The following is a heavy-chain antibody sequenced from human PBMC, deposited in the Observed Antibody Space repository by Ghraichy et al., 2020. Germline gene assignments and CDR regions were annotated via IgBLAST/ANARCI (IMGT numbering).Heavy chain of an antibody. CDR3: ARAIGPIAFRRPFPF. CDR1: GFIFNDYA. Sequence: GGSLRLSCETSGFIFNDYAMSWVRQTPGKGLEWVSAMSGSGMSINYADSVKGRFTISRDNSKNTLFLQIDNLRVEDTGVYFCARAIGPIAFRRPFPFWGQGALVTVSS. J-gene: IGHJ4*02. CDR2: MSGSGMSI. V-gene: IGHV3-23*01. D-gene: IGHD2-21*01.